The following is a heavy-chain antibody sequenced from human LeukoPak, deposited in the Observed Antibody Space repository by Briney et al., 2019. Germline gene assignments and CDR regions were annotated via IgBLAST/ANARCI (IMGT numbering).Heavy chain of an antibody. D-gene: IGHD3-22*01. CDR2: IKQDGSEK. CDR1: GFTFSSYG. Sequence: GGSLRLSCAASGFTFSSYGMHWVHQAPGKGLEWVANIKQDGSEKYYVDSVKGRFTISRDNAKNSLYLQMNSLRAEDTAVYYCARGVYYDSGGYLSYYFDYWGQGTLVTVSS. J-gene: IGHJ4*02. CDR3: ARGVYYDSGGYLSYYFDY. V-gene: IGHV3-7*01.